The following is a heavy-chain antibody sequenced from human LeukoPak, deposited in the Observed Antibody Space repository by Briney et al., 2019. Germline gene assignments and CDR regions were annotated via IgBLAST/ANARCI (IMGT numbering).Heavy chain of an antibody. Sequence: PGGSLRLSCAASGFTFSSYSMNWVRQAPGKGLEWVSSISSSSSYIYYADSVKGRFTISRGDAKNSLYLQMNSLRAEDTAVYYCAGGGFGEAYYYYYYMDVWGKGTTVTVSS. CDR3: AGGGFGEAYYYYYYMDV. CDR2: ISSSSSYI. J-gene: IGHJ6*03. D-gene: IGHD3-10*01. V-gene: IGHV3-21*04. CDR1: GFTFSSYS.